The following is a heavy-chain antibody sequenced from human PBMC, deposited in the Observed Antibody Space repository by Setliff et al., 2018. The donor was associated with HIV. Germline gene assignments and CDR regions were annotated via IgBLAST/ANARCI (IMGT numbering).Heavy chain of an antibody. CDR1: GFTFSAYT. CDR3: ATEARHHGSALDPSDC. D-gene: IGHD1-1*01. V-gene: IGHV3-21*01. CDR2: FSSGSSYI. Sequence: GGSLRLSCAASGFTFSAYTMNWVRQAPGKGPEWVSSFSSGSSYIYYADSVKGRFTISRDNAKNSLYLQMNSLRVEDTAVYYCATEARHHGSALDPSDCWGRGTLVTVSS. J-gene: IGHJ4*02.